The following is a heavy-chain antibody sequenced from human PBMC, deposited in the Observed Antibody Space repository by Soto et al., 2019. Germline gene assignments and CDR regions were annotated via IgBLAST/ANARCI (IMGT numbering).Heavy chain of an antibody. CDR3: ISTLGARFDY. CDR2: IYPGGVNV. Sequence: ASVKVSCKAIGYSFTSHYMHWVRQAPGQGLEWMGTIYPGGVNVAYAQKFEGRVTMTKDTSTSTVYMEVSSLRSEDTAVYYCISTLGARFDYWGQGTLVTVSS. J-gene: IGHJ4*02. V-gene: IGHV1-46*03. CDR1: GYSFTSHY. D-gene: IGHD1-26*01.